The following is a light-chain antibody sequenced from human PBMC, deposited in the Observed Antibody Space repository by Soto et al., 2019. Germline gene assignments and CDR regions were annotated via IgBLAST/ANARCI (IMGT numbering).Light chain of an antibody. J-gene: IGLJ3*02. CDR3: TSYAGRNNWV. CDR2: EVS. CDR1: SSDVGGYNY. Sequence: QSVLTQPPSASGSPGQSVTISCTGTSSDVGGYNYVSWYQQHPGKAPKLMIYEVSKRPSGVPNRFSGSKSGNTASLTVSGLQGEDGADYYCTSYAGRNNWVFGGGTKLTVL. V-gene: IGLV2-8*01.